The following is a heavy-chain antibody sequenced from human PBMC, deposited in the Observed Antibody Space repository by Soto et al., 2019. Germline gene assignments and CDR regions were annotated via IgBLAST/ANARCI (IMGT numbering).Heavy chain of an antibody. CDR2: IYASGST. CDR1: GGSISSSY. J-gene: IGHJ4*02. V-gene: IGHV4-4*07. D-gene: IGHD5-12*01. CDR3: ARGGGYDSFDH. Sequence: NLSLTCTVSGGSISSSYWSWIRQPAGKGLEWIGRIYASGSTNYNPSLKSRVTMSVDTSKNQFSLKLRSVTAADMAVYYCARGGGYDSFDHWGQGVLVTVSS.